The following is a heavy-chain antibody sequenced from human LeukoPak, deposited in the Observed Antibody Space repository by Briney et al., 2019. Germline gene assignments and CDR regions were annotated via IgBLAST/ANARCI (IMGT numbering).Heavy chain of an antibody. CDR1: GGSISSSSYY. CDR3: ARHDCSSTSCYRAGHAFDI. CDR2: IYYSGST. D-gene: IGHD2-2*01. J-gene: IGHJ3*02. V-gene: IGHV4-39*01. Sequence: SSETLSLTCTVSGGSISSSSYYWGWIRQPPGKGLEWIGSIYYSGSTYYNPSLKSRFTISVDTSKNQFSLKLSSVTAADTAVYYCARHDCSSTSCYRAGHAFDIWGQGTMVTVSS.